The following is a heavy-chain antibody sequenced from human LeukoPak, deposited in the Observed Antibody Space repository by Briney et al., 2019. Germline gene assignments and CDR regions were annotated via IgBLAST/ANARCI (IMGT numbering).Heavy chain of an antibody. J-gene: IGHJ4*02. Sequence: SETLSLTCTVSSGSISGAISRYYWNWVRQTPGKGLEWIGYIHSSGRRTYNPSLKGRATLSLDASWSQFSLKLTSLTAADTAVYYCAGGGYCSISDCSAPLFDWWGQGILVTVSS. V-gene: IGHV4-61*01. CDR3: AGGGYCSISDCSAPLFDW. D-gene: IGHD2-2*01. CDR2: IHSSGRR. CDR1: SGSISGAISRYY.